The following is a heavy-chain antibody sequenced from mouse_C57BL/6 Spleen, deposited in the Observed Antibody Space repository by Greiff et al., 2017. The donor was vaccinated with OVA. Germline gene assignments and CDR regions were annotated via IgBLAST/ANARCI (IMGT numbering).Heavy chain of an antibody. J-gene: IGHJ2*01. CDR3: ARAGFTTVVAPDY. CDR1: GYTFTSYW. D-gene: IGHD1-1*01. V-gene: IGHV1-7*01. Sequence: VMLVESGAELAKPGASVKLSCKASGYTFTSYWMHWVKQRPGQGLEWIGYINPSSGYTKYNQKFKDKATLTADKSSSTAYMQLSSLTYEDSAVYYCARAGFTTVVAPDYWGQGTTLTVSS. CDR2: INPSSGYT.